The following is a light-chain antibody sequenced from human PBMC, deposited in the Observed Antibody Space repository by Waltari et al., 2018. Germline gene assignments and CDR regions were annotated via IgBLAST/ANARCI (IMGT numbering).Light chain of an antibody. V-gene: IGKV1-33*01. Sequence: DIQMTQSPSSLSASVGDRVTITCQASQDISNSLNWYHQKPGKAPKLLIYDASDLETGVPSRFSCSGSVTDFTFTISSLQPEDIATYYQQYQKLPYTFGQGTKLEI. CDR2: DAS. CDR3: QQYQKLPYT. CDR1: QDISNS. J-gene: IGKJ2*01.